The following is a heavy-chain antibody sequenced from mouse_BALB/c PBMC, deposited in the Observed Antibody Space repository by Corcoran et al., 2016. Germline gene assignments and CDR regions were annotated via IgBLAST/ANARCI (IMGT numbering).Heavy chain of an antibody. Sequence: DVQLQESGPGLVQPSQSLSLTCSVTGYSITSGYYWNLIRQFPGNKLEWMGYISYDGSNNYNPSRKNRISITRDTSKNQFFLKLNAVTTEDTATYYCASVYYGYYFDYWGEGTTLTVSS. J-gene: IGHJ2*01. CDR1: GYSITSGYY. CDR3: ASVYYGYYFDY. D-gene: IGHD1-2*01. CDR2: ISYDGSN. V-gene: IGHV3-6*02.